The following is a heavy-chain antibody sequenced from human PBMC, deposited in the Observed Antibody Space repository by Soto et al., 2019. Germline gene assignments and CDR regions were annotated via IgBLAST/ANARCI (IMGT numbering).Heavy chain of an antibody. D-gene: IGHD2-2*02. CDR1: GFTFSSYA. J-gene: IGHJ6*02. V-gene: IGHV3-30-3*01. CDR2: ISYDGSNK. Sequence: GGSLRLSCAASGFTFSSYAMHWVRQAPGKGLEWVAVISYDGSNKYYADSVKGRFTISRDNSKNTLYLQMNSLRAEDTAVYYCARDLQCSSTSCYTRRLTYYYYGMDVWGQGTTVTVSS. CDR3: ARDLQCSSTSCYTRRLTYYYYGMDV.